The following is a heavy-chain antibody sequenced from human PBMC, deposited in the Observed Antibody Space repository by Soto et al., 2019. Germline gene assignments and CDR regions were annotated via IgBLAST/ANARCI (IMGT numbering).Heavy chain of an antibody. Sequence: GGSLRLSCAASGFTFSSYWMSWVRQAPGKGLEWVANIKQDGSEKYYVDSVKGRFTISRDNAKNSLYLQMNSLRAEDTAVYYCASLGAYYDILTYYFDYWGQGTLVTVSS. CDR2: IKQDGSEK. CDR3: ASLGAYYDILTYYFDY. CDR1: GFTFSSYW. D-gene: IGHD3-9*01. J-gene: IGHJ4*02. V-gene: IGHV3-7*01.